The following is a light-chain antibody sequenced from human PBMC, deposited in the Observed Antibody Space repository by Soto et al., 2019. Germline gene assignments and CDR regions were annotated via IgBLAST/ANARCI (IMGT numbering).Light chain of an antibody. CDR2: GVS. CDR1: QNVRSN. J-gene: IGKJ3*01. Sequence: EIVMTQSPATLSVSPGEGATLSCTASQNVRSNLAWYQQKPGQAPRVLIYGVSTRASGIPARFSGSGFATQFTLSISSLQSEDLAVYYCQQYNDWPRTFGPGTKVHIK. CDR3: QQYNDWPRT. V-gene: IGKV3-15*01.